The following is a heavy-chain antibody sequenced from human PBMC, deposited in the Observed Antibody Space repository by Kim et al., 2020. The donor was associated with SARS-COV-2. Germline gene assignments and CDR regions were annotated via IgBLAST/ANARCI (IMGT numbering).Heavy chain of an antibody. D-gene: IGHD3-16*01. CDR2: IYSGGST. CDR1: GFTVSSNY. V-gene: IGHV3-53*01. CDR3: ATSSLDYYYYYMDV. Sequence: GGSLRLSCAASGFTVSSNYMSWVRQAPGKGLEWVSVIYSGGSTYYADSVKGRFTISRHNSKNTLYLQMNSLRAEDTAVYYCATSSLDYYYYYMDVWGKGTPVTVSS. J-gene: IGHJ6*03.